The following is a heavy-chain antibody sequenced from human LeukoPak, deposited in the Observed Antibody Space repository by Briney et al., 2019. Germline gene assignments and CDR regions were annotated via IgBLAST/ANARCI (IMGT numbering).Heavy chain of an antibody. CDR2: ISGSGSGGST. J-gene: IGHJ4*02. Sequence: GGSLRLSCAASGFTFSSSAMSWVRQAPGKGLEWVSNISGSGSGGSTYYADSVKGRFTISRDSSKNTLYLQMNSLRAEDTAVYYCAKSGYNRFDYWGQGTLVTVSS. CDR1: GFTFSSSA. V-gene: IGHV3-23*01. D-gene: IGHD5-24*01. CDR3: AKSGYNRFDY.